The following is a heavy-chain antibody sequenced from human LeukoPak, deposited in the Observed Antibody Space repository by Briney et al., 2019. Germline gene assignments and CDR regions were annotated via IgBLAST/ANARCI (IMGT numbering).Heavy chain of an antibody. Sequence: PSETLSLTCTVSGGSISNYYWSWIRQPPGKGLEWIGYIYYTGSTNYNPSLTSRVNISVDTSKNQFSLNLTSVTAADTPVYYCARWGSIAVARFDYWGQGTLVTVSS. CDR2: IYYTGST. CDR3: ARWGSIAVARFDY. CDR1: GGSISNYY. V-gene: IGHV4-59*01. D-gene: IGHD6-6*01. J-gene: IGHJ4*02.